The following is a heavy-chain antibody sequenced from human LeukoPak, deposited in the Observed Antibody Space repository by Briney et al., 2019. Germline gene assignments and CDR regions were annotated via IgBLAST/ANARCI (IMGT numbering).Heavy chain of an antibody. D-gene: IGHD6-19*01. CDR3: ATSVAGLRYFDY. CDR1: GFTFSDYY. Sequence: PGGSLRLSYAASGFTFSDYYMSWIRQAPGKGLEWVSYISSSGSTIYYADSVKGRFTISRDNAKNSLYLQMNSLRAEDTAVYYCATSVAGLRYFDYWGQGTLVTVSS. CDR2: ISSSGSTI. J-gene: IGHJ4*02. V-gene: IGHV3-11*01.